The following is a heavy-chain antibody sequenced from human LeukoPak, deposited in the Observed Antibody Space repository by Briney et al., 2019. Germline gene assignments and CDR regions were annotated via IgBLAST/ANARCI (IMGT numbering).Heavy chain of an antibody. Sequence: ASVKASCKASGYTFTAYGVSWVREAPGQGLGWMGWISVYKSNTEYAQKFQGRVTMTTDTSTITAYMELTSLKSDDTAVYYCARVRHYYGSGTHFSFDYWGQGTLITVSA. D-gene: IGHD3-10*01. CDR1: GYTFTAYG. V-gene: IGHV1-18*04. CDR3: ARVRHYYGSGTHFSFDY. J-gene: IGHJ4*02. CDR2: ISVYKSNT.